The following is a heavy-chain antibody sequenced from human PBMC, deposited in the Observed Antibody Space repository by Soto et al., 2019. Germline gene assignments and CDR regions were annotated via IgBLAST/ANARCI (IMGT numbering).Heavy chain of an antibody. CDR1: GVSFIGYY. CDR3: ARARGYSYGYYYYGMDV. J-gene: IGHJ6*02. Sequence: SETLSLTCAVYGVSFIGYYWSWIRQPPGKGLEWIGEINHSGSTNYNPSLKSRVTISVDTSKNQFSLKLSSVTAADTAVYYCARARGYSYGYYYYGMDVWGQGTTVTVSS. V-gene: IGHV4-34*01. CDR2: INHSGST. D-gene: IGHD5-18*01.